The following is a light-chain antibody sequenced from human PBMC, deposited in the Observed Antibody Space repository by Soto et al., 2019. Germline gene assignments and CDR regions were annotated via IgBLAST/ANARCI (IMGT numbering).Light chain of an antibody. CDR2: GSV. V-gene: IGLV1-40*01. J-gene: IGLJ1*01. Sequence: QSVLTQPPSVSGSPGQGVTISCTGSSSNIGAGYDVHWYQQLPRTAPKLLIYGSVNRPSGVPDRFSASKSVTSASLAITGLRPDDEADYYCQSYDSRLNGYVFGTGTKLTVL. CDR3: QSYDSRLNGYV. CDR1: SSNIGAGYD.